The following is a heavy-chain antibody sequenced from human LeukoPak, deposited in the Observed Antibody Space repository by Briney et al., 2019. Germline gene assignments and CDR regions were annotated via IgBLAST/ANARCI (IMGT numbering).Heavy chain of an antibody. J-gene: IGHJ5*02. V-gene: IGHV4-61*02. CDR3: ARGSGYSSSWYDGRWHLGGFDP. D-gene: IGHD6-13*01. CDR1: GGSISSGSYY. Sequence: SETLSLTCTVSGGSISSGSYYWSWIRRPAGKGLEWIGRIYTSGSTNYNPSLKSRVTISVDTSKNQFSLKLSSVTAADTAVYYCARGSGYSSSWYDGRWHLGGFDPWGQGTLVTVSS. CDR2: IYTSGST.